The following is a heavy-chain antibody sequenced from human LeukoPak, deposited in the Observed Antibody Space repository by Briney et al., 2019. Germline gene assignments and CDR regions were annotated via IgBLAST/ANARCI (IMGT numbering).Heavy chain of an antibody. D-gene: IGHD6-13*01. CDR2: ISWNSGSI. Sequence: GGSLRLSCAASGFTFDDYAMHWVRQAPGKGLEWVSGISWNSGSIGYADSVKGRFTISRDNAKNSLYLQMNSLRAEDTASYYCAKGQPTRYSSSWYFDYWGQGTLVTVSS. CDR3: AKGQPTRYSSSWYFDY. CDR1: GFTFDDYA. J-gene: IGHJ4*02. V-gene: IGHV3-9*01.